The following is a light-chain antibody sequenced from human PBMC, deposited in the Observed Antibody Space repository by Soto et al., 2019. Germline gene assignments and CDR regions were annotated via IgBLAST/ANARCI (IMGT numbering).Light chain of an antibody. V-gene: IGLV4-60*03. CDR1: SGHSSYI. Sequence: QSVLTQSSSASASLGSSVKLTCTLSSGHSSYIIAWHQQQPGKAPRYLMKLEGSGSYNKGSGVPDRFSGSSSGADRYVTISSLQSEDEADYYCETWDSNTRVFGGGTKLTVL. J-gene: IGLJ3*02. CDR2: LEGSGSY. CDR3: ETWDSNTRV.